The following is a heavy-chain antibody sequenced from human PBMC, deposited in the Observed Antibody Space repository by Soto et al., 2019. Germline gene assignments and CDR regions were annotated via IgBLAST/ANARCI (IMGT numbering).Heavy chain of an antibody. V-gene: IGHV3-23*01. D-gene: IGHD3-16*01. CDR1: GFTFTNYA. J-gene: IGHJ5*02. CDR3: DKIGNWFDP. Sequence: PGGSLRLSCAASGFTFTNYAMSWVRQAPGKGLEWVSTVTVSGSSTNYADSVKGRFTISRDNSKNTLSLQMNSLRAEDTAVYYCDKIGNWFDPWGQGTLVTVSS. CDR2: VTVSGSST.